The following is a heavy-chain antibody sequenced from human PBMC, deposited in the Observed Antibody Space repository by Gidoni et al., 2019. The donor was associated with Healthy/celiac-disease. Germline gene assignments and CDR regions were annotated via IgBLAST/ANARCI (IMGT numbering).Heavy chain of an antibody. CDR2: IRSKAYGGTT. D-gene: IGHD3-22*01. Sequence: EVQLVESGGGLVQPGRSLRLSCTSSGFTFGDYAMSWVRQAPGKGLEWVGFIRSKAYGGTTEYAASVKGRFTISRDDSKSIAYLQMNSLKTEDTAVYYCTRVTGAHYYDSSGYWGIDYWGQGTLVTVSS. CDR3: TRVTGAHYYDSSGYWGIDY. CDR1: GFTFGDYA. V-gene: IGHV3-49*04. J-gene: IGHJ4*02.